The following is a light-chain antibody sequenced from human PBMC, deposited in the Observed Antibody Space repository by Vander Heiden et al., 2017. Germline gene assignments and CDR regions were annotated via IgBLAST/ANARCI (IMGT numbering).Light chain of an antibody. CDR3: MHSLQTPLT. CDR2: LGS. J-gene: IGKJ4*01. CDR1: QSLLHSNGYTY. V-gene: IGKV2-28*01. Sequence: DIVMTQSPLSLPVTPGEPASISCRSSQSLLHSNGYTYLDWYLLKPGQSPQLLIYLGSNRASGVPDMFSGSGSGTDFTLKIGRVEAEDVGVYYCMHSLQTPLTFGGGTKVEI.